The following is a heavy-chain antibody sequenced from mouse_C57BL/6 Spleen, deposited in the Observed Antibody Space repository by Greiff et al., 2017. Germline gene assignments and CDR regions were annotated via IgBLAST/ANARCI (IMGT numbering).Heavy chain of an antibody. CDR3: ARGGSSGYRFAY. CDR2: IDPSDSYT. J-gene: IGHJ3*01. Sequence: QVQLQQPGTELVKPGASVKLSCKASGYTFTSYWMHWVKQRPGQGLEWIGEIDPSDSYTNYNQKFKGKSTLTVDKSSSTAYMQLSSLTSEDSAVYYCARGGSSGYRFAYWGQGTLVTVSA. CDR1: GYTFTSYW. D-gene: IGHD3-2*02. V-gene: IGHV1-69*01.